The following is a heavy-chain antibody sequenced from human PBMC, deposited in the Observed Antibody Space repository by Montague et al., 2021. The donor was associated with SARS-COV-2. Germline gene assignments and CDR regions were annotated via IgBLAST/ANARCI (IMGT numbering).Heavy chain of an antibody. J-gene: IGHJ6*04. D-gene: IGHD3-3*01. Sequence: SLRLSCAASGFTFSSHDMHWVRQSPGKGLQWVSAIGTAGDTYYEGSAEGRFTISREDAKSSLSLQMTSLTAGDTAVYYCARAHADSVYHFWSGSVTSTSLDDWGKGTAVTVSS. CDR1: GFTFSSHD. CDR3: ARAHADSVYHFWSGSVTSTSLDD. V-gene: IGHV3-13*01. CDR2: IGTAGDT.